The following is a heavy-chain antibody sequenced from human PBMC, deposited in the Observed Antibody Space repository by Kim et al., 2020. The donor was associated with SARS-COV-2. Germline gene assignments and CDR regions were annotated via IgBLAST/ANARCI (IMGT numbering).Heavy chain of an antibody. D-gene: IGHD4-17*01. Sequence: SETLSLTCTVSGGSISSSSYYWGWIRQPPGKGLEWIGSIYYSGSTYYNPSLKSRVTISVDTSKNQFSLKLSSVTAADTAVYYCATYTVTTGSIDYWGQGTLVTVSS. CDR1: GGSISSSSYY. CDR2: IYYSGST. V-gene: IGHV4-39*01. J-gene: IGHJ4*02. CDR3: ATYTVTTGSIDY.